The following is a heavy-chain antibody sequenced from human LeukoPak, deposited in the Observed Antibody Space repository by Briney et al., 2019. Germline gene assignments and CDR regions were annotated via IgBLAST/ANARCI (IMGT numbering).Heavy chain of an antibody. D-gene: IGHD1-14*01. CDR2: IHNSGRT. CDR1: GGSISSYY. J-gene: IGHJ4*02. CDR3: ARHGTISSESYFDY. Sequence: SETLSLTCTVSGGSISSYYWSWIRQSPGKGLEWIGYIHNSGRTNYNPPLKSRVTGFVDTSKNQVSLRLSSVTAADTAVYYCARHGTISSESYFDYWGQGALVTVSS. V-gene: IGHV4-59*08.